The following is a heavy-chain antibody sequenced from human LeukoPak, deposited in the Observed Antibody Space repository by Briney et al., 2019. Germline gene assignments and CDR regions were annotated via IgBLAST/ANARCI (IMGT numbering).Heavy chain of an antibody. CDR3: ARALGYYFDNSGPSKTFDY. Sequence: SETLSLTCTASGGSLTYYYWTWIRQSPGKGLEWIGEINHSGSTNYNPSLKSRVTISIDTSKNQFSLKVTSVTAADTAVYYCARALGYYFDNSGPSKTFDYWGQGTLVTVSS. CDR1: GGSLTYYY. J-gene: IGHJ4*02. V-gene: IGHV4-34*01. CDR2: INHSGST. D-gene: IGHD3-22*01.